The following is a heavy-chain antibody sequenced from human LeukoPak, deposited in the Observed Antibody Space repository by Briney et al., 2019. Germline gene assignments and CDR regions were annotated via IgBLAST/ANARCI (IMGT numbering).Heavy chain of an antibody. V-gene: IGHV3-48*03. J-gene: IGHJ4*02. CDR1: GFTFSSYE. CDR2: ISSSGSTI. Sequence: PGGSLRLSCAASGFTFSSYEMIWVRQAPGKGLEWVSYISSSGSTIYYADSVKGRFTIPRDNAKNSLYLQMNSLRAEDTAVYYCARGSSGAGYYFDYWVRGTLVTVSS. CDR3: ARGSSGAGYYFDY. D-gene: IGHD3-22*01.